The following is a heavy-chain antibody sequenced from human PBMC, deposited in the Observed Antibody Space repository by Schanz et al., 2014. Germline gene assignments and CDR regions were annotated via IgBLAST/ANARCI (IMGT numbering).Heavy chain of an antibody. J-gene: IGHJ4*02. D-gene: IGHD2-21*02. CDR1: GFTFENYA. CDR2: INWSDGGST. Sequence: EVQLVESGGGVVRPGGSLRLSCAASGFTFENYALTWVRQVPGKGLEWVSRINWSDGGSTGYADSVRGRFTISRDNAKNSLYLEMNSLRVEDTAVYYCVRERTNYGGNSYFFDHWGQGTLVTVSS. CDR3: VRERTNYGGNSYFFDH. V-gene: IGHV3-20*04.